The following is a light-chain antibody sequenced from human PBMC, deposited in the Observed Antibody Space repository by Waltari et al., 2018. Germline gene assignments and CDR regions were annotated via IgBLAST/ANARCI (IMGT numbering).Light chain of an antibody. CDR3: QQRRNWPLT. CDR1: QSVTNY. Sequence: DIVVTQSPAILSLSPGERASLSCRASQSVTNYLAWYQQKPGQAPRLLIYDTSNRATGIPARFSGSWFGTDFTLTISSLEPEDFAVYYCQQRRNWPLTFGGGTKVEIK. V-gene: IGKV3-11*01. J-gene: IGKJ4*01. CDR2: DTS.